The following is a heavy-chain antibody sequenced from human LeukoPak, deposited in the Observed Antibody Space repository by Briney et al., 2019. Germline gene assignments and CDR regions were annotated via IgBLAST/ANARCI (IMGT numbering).Heavy chain of an antibody. CDR3: ARGVWSGYIFDY. Sequence: GGSLRLSCAASGFTFSSYEMNWVRQAPGKGLEWVSSISSSSSYIYYADSVKGRFTISRDNAKNSLYLQMNSLRAEDTAVYYCARGVWSGYIFDYWGQGTLVTVSS. CDR1: GFTFSSYE. J-gene: IGHJ4*02. CDR2: ISSSSSYI. D-gene: IGHD3-3*01. V-gene: IGHV3-21*01.